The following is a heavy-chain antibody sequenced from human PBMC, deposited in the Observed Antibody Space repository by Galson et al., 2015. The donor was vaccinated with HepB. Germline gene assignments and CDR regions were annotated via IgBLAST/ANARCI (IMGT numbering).Heavy chain of an antibody. V-gene: IGHV3-48*02. J-gene: IGHJ6*02. Sequence: SLRLSCAVSGFTFGDYAMSWFRQAPGKGLEWVSYISSSRSSIYYADSVKGRFTISRDNAKNSLNLQMNSLRDEDTAVYYCAGRGYSYGFDYYYGMDVWGQGTTVTVSS. CDR3: AGRGYSYGFDYYYGMDV. D-gene: IGHD5-18*01. CDR1: GFTFGDYA. CDR2: ISSSRSSI.